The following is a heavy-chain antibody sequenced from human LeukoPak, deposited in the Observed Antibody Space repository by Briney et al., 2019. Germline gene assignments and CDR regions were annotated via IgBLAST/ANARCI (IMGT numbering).Heavy chain of an antibody. CDR2: ISHSGST. J-gene: IGHJ3*02. CDR1: GGSFSGYY. V-gene: IGHV4-34*01. CDR3: ARADPDTVDAFDI. D-gene: IGHD4-17*01. Sequence: SETLSLTCAVYGGSFSGYYWSWIRQPPGKGLEWIGEISHSGSTNYNPSLKSRVTISVDTSKNQFSLKLSSVTAADTAVYYCARADPDTVDAFDIWGQGTMVTVSS.